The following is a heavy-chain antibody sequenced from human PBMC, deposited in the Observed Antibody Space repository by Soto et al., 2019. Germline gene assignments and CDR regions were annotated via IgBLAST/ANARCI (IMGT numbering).Heavy chain of an antibody. D-gene: IGHD2-21*02. J-gene: IGHJ4*02. V-gene: IGHV3-23*01. Sequence: EVQLLESGGGLVQPGGSLRLSCAASGFTFSLSWVRQAPGKGLEWVSSISQSGRTTYYADSVKGRFTISRDNSKNTLYMQMNTLRAEDTAIYYCAKLKVEVTDQGGYWGQGTLVTVSS. CDR2: ISQSGRTT. CDR3: AKLKVEVTDQGGY. CDR1: GFTFSL.